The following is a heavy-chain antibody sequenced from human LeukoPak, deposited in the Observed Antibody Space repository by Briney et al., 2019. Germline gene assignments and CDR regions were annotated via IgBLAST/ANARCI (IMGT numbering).Heavy chain of an antibody. V-gene: IGHV3-23*01. Sequence: GGSLRLSCAASGFTFSSYAMSWVRQAPGKGLEWVSAISGSGGSTYYADSVKGRFTISRDNSKNTLYLQMNSLRAEDTAVYYCAKDAHDFWSGYLEFDYWGQGTLVTVSS. CDR3: AKDAHDFWSGYLEFDY. J-gene: IGHJ4*02. CDR1: GFTFSSYA. CDR2: ISGSGGST. D-gene: IGHD3-3*01.